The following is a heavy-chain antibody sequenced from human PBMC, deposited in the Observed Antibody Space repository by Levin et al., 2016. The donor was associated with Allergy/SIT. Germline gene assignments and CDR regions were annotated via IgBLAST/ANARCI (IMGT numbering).Heavy chain of an antibody. CDR3: ARETSYCSSTSCYNPYYYYYYYMDV. V-gene: IGHV1-8*01. D-gene: IGHD2-2*02. CDR2: MNPNSGNT. J-gene: IGHJ6*03. Sequence: VRQMPGKGLEWMGWMNPNSGNTGYAQKFQGRVTMTRNTSISTAYMELSSLRSEDTAVYYCARETSYCSSTSCYNPYYYYYYYMDVWGKGTTVTVSS.